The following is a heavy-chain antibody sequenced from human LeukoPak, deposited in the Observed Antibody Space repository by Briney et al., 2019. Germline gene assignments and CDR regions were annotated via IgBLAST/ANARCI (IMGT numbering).Heavy chain of an antibody. CDR3: TRGSIAYYYMDV. D-gene: IGHD3-22*01. Sequence: SETLSLTCTVSGGSISSSTYYWGWIRQPPGKGLEWIGTIHYSGSTYYNPSLKSRVTISVDTSKNQFSLKLSSVTAADTAVYYCTRGSIAYYYMDVWGKGTTVTISS. V-gene: IGHV4-39*07. CDR2: IHYSGST. J-gene: IGHJ6*03. CDR1: GGSISSSTYY.